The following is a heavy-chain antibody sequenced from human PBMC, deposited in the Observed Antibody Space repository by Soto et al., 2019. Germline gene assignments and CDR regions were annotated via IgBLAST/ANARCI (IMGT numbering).Heavy chain of an antibody. CDR1: GFTVSSNY. D-gene: IGHD3-9*01. V-gene: IGHV3-66*01. Sequence: GGSLRLSCSASGFTVSSNYMSWVRQAPGKGLEWVSVIYSGGSTYYADSVKGRFTISRDNSKNTLYLQMNSLRAEDTAVYYCATDILTGYHSYYYYYGMDVWGQGTTVTVSS. CDR2: IYSGGST. J-gene: IGHJ6*02. CDR3: ATDILTGYHSYYYYYGMDV.